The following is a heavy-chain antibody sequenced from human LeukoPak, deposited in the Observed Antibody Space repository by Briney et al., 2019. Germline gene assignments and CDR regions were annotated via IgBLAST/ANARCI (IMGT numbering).Heavy chain of an antibody. CDR3: ARLLEWSQARDY. J-gene: IGHJ4*02. CDR2: INPDSDGT. Sequence: CKASGYTFTGYYMHWVRQAPGQGLEWMGWINPDSDGTNYAQKFQGRVAMTRDTSISTAYMELSRLRSDDTAVYYCARLLEWSQARDYWGQGTLVTVSS. D-gene: IGHD3-3*01. CDR1: GYTFTGYY. V-gene: IGHV1-2*02.